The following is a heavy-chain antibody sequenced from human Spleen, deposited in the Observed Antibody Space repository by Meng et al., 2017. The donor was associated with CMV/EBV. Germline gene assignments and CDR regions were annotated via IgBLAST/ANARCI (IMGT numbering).Heavy chain of an antibody. CDR3: ARVMRMSGYCSGTSCPKRFDP. CDR2: IYYNGST. J-gene: IGHJ5*02. V-gene: IGHV4-31*02. D-gene: IGHD2-2*01. Sequence: GADYWSWIRQHPGKGLEWIGYIYYNGSTYYNPSLKSRVTISVDTSENQFSLKLSSVTAADTAVYYCARVMRMSGYCSGTSCPKRFDPWGQGTLVTVSS. CDR1: GADY.